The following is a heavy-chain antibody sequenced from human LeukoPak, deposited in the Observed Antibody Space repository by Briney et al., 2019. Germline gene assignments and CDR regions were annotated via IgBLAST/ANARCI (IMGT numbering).Heavy chain of an antibody. J-gene: IGHJ4*02. V-gene: IGHV1-46*01. CDR2: INPSGGST. CDR1: GYTFTSDY. D-gene: IGHD6-13*01. Sequence: ASVKLSCKASGYTFTSDYMHCVRQAPGQGLEWMGLINPSGGSTSYAQKFQGRVTMTRDTSTSTVYMELSSLRSEDTAVYYCATPLGAAGTRGFHYWGQGTLVTVSS. CDR3: ATPLGAAGTRGFHY.